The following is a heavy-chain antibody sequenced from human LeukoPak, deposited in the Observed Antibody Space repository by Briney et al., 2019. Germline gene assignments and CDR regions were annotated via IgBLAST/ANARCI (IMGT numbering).Heavy chain of an antibody. Sequence: GASVKVSCKASGYTFTSYGISWVRQAPGQGLEWMGWISAYNGNTNYAQKFQGRVTMTRDTSTSTVYMELSSLRSEDTAVYYCARSGLGDWEAPDYWGQGTLVTVSS. V-gene: IGHV1-18*01. CDR2: ISAYNGNT. CDR1: GYTFTSYG. D-gene: IGHD2-21*02. J-gene: IGHJ4*02. CDR3: ARSGLGDWEAPDY.